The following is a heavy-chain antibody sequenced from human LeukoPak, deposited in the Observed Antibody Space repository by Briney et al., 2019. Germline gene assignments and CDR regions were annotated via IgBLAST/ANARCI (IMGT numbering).Heavy chain of an antibody. CDR2: IHEGGRT. V-gene: IGHV4-38-2*02. D-gene: IGHD6-6*01. Sequence: SETLSLTCTVSGYSFSSDSLWGWLRQPPGKGLEWVGTIHEGGRTFYNSSLKSRVTISIDTSKNQLSLAVNSVTAADTAVYYCARAARPTNTWFDPWGQGTLVTVSS. J-gene: IGHJ5*02. CDR1: GYSFSSDSL. CDR3: ARAARPTNTWFDP.